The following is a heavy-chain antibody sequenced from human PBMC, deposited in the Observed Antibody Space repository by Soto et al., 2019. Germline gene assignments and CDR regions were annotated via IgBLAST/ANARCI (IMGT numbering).Heavy chain of an antibody. CDR3: ARGGGQWYYYDSSGYYQVRGAEDAFDI. J-gene: IGHJ3*02. V-gene: IGHV4-34*01. Sequence: SETLSLTCAVYGGSFSGYYWSWIRQPPGKGLEWIGEINHSGSTNYNPSLKSRVTISVDTSKNQFSLKLSSVTAADTAVYYCARGGGQWYYYDSSGYYQVRGAEDAFDIWGQGTMVTVSS. CDR1: GGSFSGYY. D-gene: IGHD3-22*01. CDR2: INHSGST.